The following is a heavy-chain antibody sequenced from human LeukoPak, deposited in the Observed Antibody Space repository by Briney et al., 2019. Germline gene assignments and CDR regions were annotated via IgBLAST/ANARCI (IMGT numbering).Heavy chain of an antibody. D-gene: IGHD3-22*01. J-gene: IGHJ4*02. CDR3: ARDYDSSGLGY. CDR1: GDSISSYY. CDR2: IYNSGST. Sequence: PSETLSLTCTVSGDSISSYYWSWIRQPPGKGLEWIGYIYNSGSTNYNPSLKSRVTISLDTSKNQFSLKLSSVTAADTAVYYCARDYDSSGLGYWGQGTLVTVSS. V-gene: IGHV4-59*01.